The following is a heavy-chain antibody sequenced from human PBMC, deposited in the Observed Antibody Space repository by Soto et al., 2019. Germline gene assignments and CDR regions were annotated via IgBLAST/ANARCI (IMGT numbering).Heavy chain of an antibody. CDR2: IKQDGSEK. V-gene: IGHV3-7*05. CDR1: GFTFSSYW. Sequence: EVQLVESGGGLVQPGGSLRLSCAASGFTFSSYWMSWVRQAPGKGLEWVANIKQDGSEKYYVDSVKGRFTISRDNAKTSLYLKMNSLRAEDTAVYYCARVAQGKPQLALFDYWGQGTLVTVSS. CDR3: ARVAQGKPQLALFDY. J-gene: IGHJ4*02. D-gene: IGHD6-13*01.